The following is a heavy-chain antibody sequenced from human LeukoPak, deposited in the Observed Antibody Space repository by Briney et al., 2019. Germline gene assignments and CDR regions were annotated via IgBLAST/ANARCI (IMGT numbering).Heavy chain of an antibody. J-gene: IGHJ4*02. V-gene: IGHV3-48*01. Sequence: GGSLRLCCAASGFTFSSYWMSWVRQAPGKGLEWVSYISSSSSTIYYADSVKGRFTISRDNSKNTLFLQMHSLRAEDTAVYFCVRDSLGATYFESWGQGTLVTVSS. CDR3: VRDSLGATYFES. CDR1: GFTFSSYW. CDR2: ISSSSSTI. D-gene: IGHD1-26*01.